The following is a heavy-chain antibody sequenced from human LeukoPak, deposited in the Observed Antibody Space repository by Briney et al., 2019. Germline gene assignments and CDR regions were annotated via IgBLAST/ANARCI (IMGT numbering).Heavy chain of an antibody. D-gene: IGHD3-3*01. CDR2: INPNSGGT. Sequence: ASVKVSCKASGYTFTGYYMHWVRQAPGQGLEWMGWINPNSGGTNYAQKFQGRVTMTRDTSTSTAYMELSRLRSDDTAVYYCARASVLRTNWFDPWGQGTLVTVSS. CDR1: GYTFTGYY. CDR3: ARASVLRTNWFDP. V-gene: IGHV1-2*02. J-gene: IGHJ5*02.